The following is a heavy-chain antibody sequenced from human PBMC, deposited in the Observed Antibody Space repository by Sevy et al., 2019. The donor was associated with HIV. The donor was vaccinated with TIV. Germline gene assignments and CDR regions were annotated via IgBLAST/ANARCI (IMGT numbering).Heavy chain of an antibody. CDR1: GFTFSSFF. Sequence: GGSLRLSCAASGFTFSSFFMSWVRQAPGKGLEWVANIKQDGSEKYYVDSVKGRFTISRDNARNSVYLQMNSLRAEDTGVYYCARDLTAPYYYYGMVVWGQGTMVTDSS. CDR3: ARDLTAPYYYYGMVV. CDR2: IKQDGSEK. V-gene: IGHV3-7*01. D-gene: IGHD1-20*01. J-gene: IGHJ6*02.